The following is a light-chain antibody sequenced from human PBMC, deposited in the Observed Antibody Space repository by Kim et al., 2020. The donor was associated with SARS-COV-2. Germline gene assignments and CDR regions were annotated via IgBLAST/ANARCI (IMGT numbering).Light chain of an antibody. V-gene: IGKV3-20*01. CDR1: QSIYKNY. J-gene: IGKJ1*01. CDR2: RAS. CDR3: QQHGTTPWT. Sequence: PPGDGTTLSCRASQSIYKNYLIWYQQKPGQAPRRLIYRASIRATGIPDRFSGSGSGAEFTLTISRLEPEDFAVYYCQQHGTTPWTFGQGTKLEI.